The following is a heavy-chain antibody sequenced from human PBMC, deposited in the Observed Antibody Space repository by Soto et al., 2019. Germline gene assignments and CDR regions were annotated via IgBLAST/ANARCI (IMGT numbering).Heavy chain of an antibody. V-gene: IGHV5-51*01. CDR1: GYSFTSYW. D-gene: IGHD3-3*01. CDR3: ARRSYYDFWSCYPSRAGMDV. J-gene: IGHJ6*02. Sequence: RGESLKISCKGSGYSFTSYWIGWVRQMPGKGLEWMGIIYPGDSDTRYSPSFQGQVTISADKSISTAYLQWSSLKASDTAMYYCARRSYYDFWSCYPSRAGMDVWGQGTTVTVSS. CDR2: IYPGDSDT.